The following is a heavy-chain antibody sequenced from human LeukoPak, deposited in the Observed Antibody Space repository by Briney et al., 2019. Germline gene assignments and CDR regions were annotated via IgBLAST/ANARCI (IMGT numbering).Heavy chain of an antibody. D-gene: IGHD1-26*01. J-gene: IGHJ5*02. CDR3: ARAPKFRLVGVPKGPFDP. Sequence: GGSLRLSCAASGFTFSSYEMNWVRQAPGKGLEWVSYISNSGSTIYYADSVKGRFFISRDNAKNSLYLQMNSLRAEDTAVYYCARAPKFRLVGVPKGPFDPWGQGTLVTVSS. V-gene: IGHV3-48*03. CDR2: ISNSGSTI. CDR1: GFTFSSYE.